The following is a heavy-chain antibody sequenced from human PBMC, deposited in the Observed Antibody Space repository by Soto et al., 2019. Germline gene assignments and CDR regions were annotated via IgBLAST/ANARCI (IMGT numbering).Heavy chain of an antibody. V-gene: IGHV4-59*01. CDR3: ARDHAGYGGNSVWFFDL. D-gene: IGHD4-17*01. J-gene: IGHJ2*01. CDR2: VYYRGST. Sequence: WTWLRQSPGKGLEWIGYVYYRGSTDYNPSLKSRVTMSADTSKNQFSLRLSSVTAADTAVYYCARDHAGYGGNSVWFFDLWGRGTLVTVSP.